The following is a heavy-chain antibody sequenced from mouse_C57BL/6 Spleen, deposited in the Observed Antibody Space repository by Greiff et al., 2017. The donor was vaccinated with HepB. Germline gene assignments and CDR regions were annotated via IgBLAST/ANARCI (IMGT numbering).Heavy chain of an antibody. V-gene: IGHV3-6*01. J-gene: IGHJ3*01. CDR2: ISYDGSN. Sequence: EVQLQESGPGLVKPSQSLSLTCSVTGYSITSGYYWNWIRQFPGNKLEWMGYISYDGSNNYNPSLKNRISITRDTSKNQFFLKLNSVTTEDTATYYCARDGSLTLFAYWGQGTLVTVSA. CDR1: GYSITSGYY. CDR3: ARDGSLTLFAY. D-gene: IGHD4-1*01.